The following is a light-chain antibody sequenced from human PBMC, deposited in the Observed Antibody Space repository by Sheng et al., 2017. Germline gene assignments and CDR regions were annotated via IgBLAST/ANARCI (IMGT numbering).Light chain of an antibody. CDR3: QQSYSTPGYT. V-gene: IGKV1-39*01. Sequence: DIQMTQSPSSLSASVGDRVTITCRASQSISSYLNWYQQKPGKAPKLLIYAASSLQSGVPSRFSGSGSGTDFTLTISSLQPEDFATYYCQQSYSTPGYTLVQGTKLEI. CDR1: QSISSY. J-gene: IGKJ2*01. CDR2: AAS.